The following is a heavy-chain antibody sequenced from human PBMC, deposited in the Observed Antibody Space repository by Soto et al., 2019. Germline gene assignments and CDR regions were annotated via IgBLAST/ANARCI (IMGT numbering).Heavy chain of an antibody. Sequence: SLRLSCAASGFTFSSYAMHWVRQAPGKGLEWVAVISYDGSNKHYADSVQGRFTISRDNSKNTLYLQMNSLRAEDTAVYYCARDXXNFVTLYYYYGMDVWGQGTTXTVSS. D-gene: IGHD3-16*02. CDR1: GFTFSSYA. CDR2: ISYDGSNK. V-gene: IGHV3-30-3*01. CDR3: ARDXXNFVTLYYYYGMDV. J-gene: IGHJ6*02.